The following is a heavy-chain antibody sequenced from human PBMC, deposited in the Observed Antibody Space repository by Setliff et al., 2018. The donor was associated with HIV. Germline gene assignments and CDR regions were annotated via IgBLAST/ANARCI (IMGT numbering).Heavy chain of an antibody. CDR3: ARARRDSYDRGRRNHYYIDV. J-gene: IGHJ6*03. CDR1: GGTFSSYA. V-gene: IGHV1-8*02. D-gene: IGHD3-22*01. CDR2: IIPNSGNT. Sequence: ASVKVSCKASGGTFSSYAASYLRQAPGQGLEWMGGIIPNSGNTGYAQKFQGRVTMTRDTSIGTAYMELNNLKFEDTAVYYCARARRDSYDRGRRNHYYIDVWGKGTPVTVSS.